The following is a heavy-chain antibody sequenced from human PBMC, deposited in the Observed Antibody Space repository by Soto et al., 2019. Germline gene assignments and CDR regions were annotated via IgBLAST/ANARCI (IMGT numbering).Heavy chain of an antibody. J-gene: IGHJ4*02. V-gene: IGHV3-48*02. CDR1: GFTFSSRA. D-gene: IGHD1-20*01. CDR2: ISSSSSNI. CDR3: ASDRSLGSNWYYYLES. Sequence: EVQLVESGGGLVQPGGSLRLSCTASGFTFSSRAMNWVRQFPGRGLEWVSYISSSSSNIDYADSVKGRFTVARDNAKNSLYLQMNTLIDEDTAVYYCASDRSLGSNWYYYLESWGQGTLVTVSS.